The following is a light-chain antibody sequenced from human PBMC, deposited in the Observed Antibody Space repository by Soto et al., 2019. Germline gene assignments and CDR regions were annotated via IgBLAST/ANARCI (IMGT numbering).Light chain of an antibody. CDR3: QQSYSTLIT. V-gene: IGKV1-39*01. CDR1: QSISSY. J-gene: IGKJ5*01. Sequence: DIQMTQSPSSLSASLGDGVTITSRASQSISSYLNWYQQKPGKAPKLLIYAASSLQSGVPSRFSGSGSGTDFTLTISSLQPEDFATYYCQQSYSTLITFGQGTRLEIK. CDR2: AAS.